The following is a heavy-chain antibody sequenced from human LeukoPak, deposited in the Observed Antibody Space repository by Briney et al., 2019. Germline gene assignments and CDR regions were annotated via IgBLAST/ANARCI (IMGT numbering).Heavy chain of an antibody. D-gene: IGHD3-3*01. CDR3: ARGPLGYYDFWSGYQAYTFDY. J-gene: IGHJ4*02. Sequence: GESLKISCKGSGYSFSNYWIGWVRQMPGKGLEWMGIIYPGDSDTRYGPSFQGQVTISADKSISTAYLQWSSLKASDTAMYYCARGPLGYYDFWSGYQAYTFDYWGQGTLVTVSS. CDR1: GYSFSNYW. V-gene: IGHV5-51*01. CDR2: IYPGDSDT.